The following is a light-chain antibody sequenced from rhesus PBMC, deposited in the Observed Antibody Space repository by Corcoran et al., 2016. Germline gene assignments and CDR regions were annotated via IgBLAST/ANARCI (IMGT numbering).Light chain of an antibody. V-gene: IGKV1-46*01. CDR1: QSFSSS. Sequence: DIQMTQSPSSLSASVGDTVTITCRASQSFSSSLAWYQQKPGKAPKLLINSASSLQSGVSSRFSGSKSGTDFTLTIHSLQPEDIASYYCPQFYSYPLTFGGGTKVEIK. CDR3: PQFYSYPLT. J-gene: IGKJ4*01. CDR2: SAS.